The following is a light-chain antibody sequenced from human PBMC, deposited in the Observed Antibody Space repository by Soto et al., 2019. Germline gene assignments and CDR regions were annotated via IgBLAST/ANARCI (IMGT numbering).Light chain of an antibody. CDR3: QHYNSYSEA. CDR2: DAS. V-gene: IGKV1-5*01. Sequence: DIQTTQYPSTLSASVGYRVTISCLASQSVNHWLAWYQRKPGKAPKLLIHDASTLESGIPSRFSGSGSGTEFTLTISSLQPDDFATYYCQHYNSYSEAFGQGTKVDIK. CDR1: QSVNHW. J-gene: IGKJ1*01.